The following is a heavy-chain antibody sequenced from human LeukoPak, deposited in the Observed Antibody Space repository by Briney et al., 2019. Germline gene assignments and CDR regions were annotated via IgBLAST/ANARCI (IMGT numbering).Heavy chain of an antibody. J-gene: IGHJ4*02. CDR1: GGSFSSYY. CDR2: IYYSGST. D-gene: IGHD3-10*01. V-gene: IGHV4-59*01. CDR3: ARHSGSYYNGFDY. Sequence: TSETLSLTCTVSGGSFSSYYWSWIRQAPGKGLEWIGYIYYSGSTKYNPSLESRVTISVDTSKNQSSLKLSSVTAADTAVYYCARHSGSYYNGFDYWGQGMLVTVSS.